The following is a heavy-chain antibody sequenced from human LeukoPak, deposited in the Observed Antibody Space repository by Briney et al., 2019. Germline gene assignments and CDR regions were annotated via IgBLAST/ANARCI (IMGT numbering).Heavy chain of an antibody. CDR1: GYTFTGYY. V-gene: IGHV1-2*02. J-gene: IGHJ4*02. Sequence: ASVKVSCKASGYTFTGYYMHWVRQAPGQGLEWMGWINPNSGGTNYAQKFQGRVTMTRDTSISTAYMELSRLRSDDTAVYYCARVYTSMVRGVIRAFYFDYWGQGTLVTVSS. D-gene: IGHD3-10*01. CDR2: INPNSGGT. CDR3: ARVYTSMVRGVIRAFYFDY.